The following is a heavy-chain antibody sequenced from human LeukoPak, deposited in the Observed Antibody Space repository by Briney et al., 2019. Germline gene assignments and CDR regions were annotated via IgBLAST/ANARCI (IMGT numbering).Heavy chain of an antibody. D-gene: IGHD7-27*01. Sequence: ASVKVSCKASGYTFTGYYMHWVRQAPGQGLEWMGWISAYNGNTNYAQKLQGRVTMTTDTSTSTAYMELRSLRSDDTAVYYCARVWGQDDYGDYWGQGTLVTVSS. CDR2: ISAYNGNT. CDR3: ARVWGQDDYGDY. J-gene: IGHJ4*02. CDR1: GYTFTGYY. V-gene: IGHV1-18*01.